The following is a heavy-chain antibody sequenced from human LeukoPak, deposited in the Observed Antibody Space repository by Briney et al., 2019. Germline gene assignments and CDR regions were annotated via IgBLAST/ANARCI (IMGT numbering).Heavy chain of an antibody. CDR3: ARDKQVVVGATTAYDY. D-gene: IGHD1-26*01. Sequence: PGGSLRLSCAASGFTFSSYSMNCVRQAPGKGLEWVSYISSSSSTIYYADSVKGRFTISRDNAKNSLYLQMNSLRAEDTAVYYCARDKQVVVGATTAYDYWGQGALVTVSS. CDR2: ISSSSSTI. J-gene: IGHJ4*02. V-gene: IGHV3-48*01. CDR1: GFTFSSYS.